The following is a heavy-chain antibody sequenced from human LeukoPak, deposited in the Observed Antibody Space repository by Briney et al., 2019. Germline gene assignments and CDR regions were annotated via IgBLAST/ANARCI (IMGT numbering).Heavy chain of an antibody. Sequence: GGSLRLSCAGSDFTFSSYTMNWVRQAPGKGLEWVSSISSSSTYIYYADSVKGRFTISRDNAKNSLYLQMNSLRVEDTAVYYCARSPGSSWSFDYWGQGTLVTVSS. J-gene: IGHJ4*02. CDR3: ARSPGSSWSFDY. CDR2: ISSSSTYI. CDR1: DFTFSSYT. V-gene: IGHV3-21*01. D-gene: IGHD6-13*01.